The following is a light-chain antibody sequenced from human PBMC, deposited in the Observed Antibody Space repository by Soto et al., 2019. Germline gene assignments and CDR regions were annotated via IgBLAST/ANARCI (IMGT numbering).Light chain of an antibody. J-gene: IGKJ1*01. CDR3: MQGTLWPWT. CDR1: LSPVDSGGNTY. CDR2: KIS. Sequence: DVVMTQSPLSLPVTLGQPASISCTSSLSPVDSGGNTYFNWYQQRPAQSPRRLIYKISNREFGVPVRFSASGLGTDFTLRISRVEAEDLGVYYSMQGTLWPWTFGQGTKVKIK. V-gene: IGKV2-30*01.